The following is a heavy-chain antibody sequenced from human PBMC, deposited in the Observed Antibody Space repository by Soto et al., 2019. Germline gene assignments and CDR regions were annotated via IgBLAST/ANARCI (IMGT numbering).Heavy chain of an antibody. CDR2: INHSGST. CDR3: ARDKITGLFDY. J-gene: IGHJ4*02. Sequence: PSETLSLTCAVYGGSFSGYYWTLIRQPPGTGLEWIGEINHSGSTNYNPSLKSRVTISVDTSKNQFSLKLTSVTAADTAVYYCARDKITGLFDYWGQGTLVTAPQ. D-gene: IGHD2-8*02. CDR1: GGSFSGYY. V-gene: IGHV4-34*01.